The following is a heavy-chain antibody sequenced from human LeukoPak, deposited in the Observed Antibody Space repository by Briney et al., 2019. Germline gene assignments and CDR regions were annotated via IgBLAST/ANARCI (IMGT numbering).Heavy chain of an antibody. CDR1: GGSISSGDYY. CDR3: ARHNYDILTGHQYYFDY. V-gene: IGHV4-30-4*08. Sequence: PSETLSLTCTVSGGSISSGDYYWSWVRQPPGKGLEWIGYIYYSGSTYYNPSLKSRVTISVDTSKNQFSLKLSSVTAADTAVYYCARHNYDILTGHQYYFDYWGQGTLVTVSS. CDR2: IYYSGST. D-gene: IGHD3-9*01. J-gene: IGHJ4*02.